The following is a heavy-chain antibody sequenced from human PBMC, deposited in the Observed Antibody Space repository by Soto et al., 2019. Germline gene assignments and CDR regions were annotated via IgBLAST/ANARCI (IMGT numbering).Heavy chain of an antibody. CDR3: ARRVDYCGGDCYFY. CDR2: ISPYNGDR. Sequence: SVKVSCKASGYTFVSFGISWVRQAPGQGLEWMGWISPYNGDRDYAQKFQGRVTMTTDTSTSTAYMELRSLRSADTAVYYCARRVDYCGGDCYFYWGQGRLVTVSS. V-gene: IGHV1-18*04. J-gene: IGHJ4*02. D-gene: IGHD2-21*02. CDR1: GYTFVSFG.